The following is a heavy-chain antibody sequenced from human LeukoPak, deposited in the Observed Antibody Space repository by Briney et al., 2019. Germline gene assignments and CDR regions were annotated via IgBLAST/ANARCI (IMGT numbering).Heavy chain of an antibody. D-gene: IGHD3-3*01. CDR1: GYRFTSYW. V-gene: IGHV5-51*01. CDR3: ARQNDFWSGYQVNYYYYGMDV. Sequence: GESLQISCKGSGYRFTSYWIGWVRQVPGKGLEWMGIIYPGDSDTRYSPSFQGQVTISADKSISTAYLQLSSLKASDTAMYYCARQNDFWSGYQVNYYYYGMDVWGQGTTVTVSS. J-gene: IGHJ6*02. CDR2: IYPGDSDT.